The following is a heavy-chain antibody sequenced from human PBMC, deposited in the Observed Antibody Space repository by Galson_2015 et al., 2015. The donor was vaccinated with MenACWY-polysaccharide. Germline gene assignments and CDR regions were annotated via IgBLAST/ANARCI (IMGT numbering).Heavy chain of an antibody. J-gene: IGHJ5*02. V-gene: IGHV1-2*06. Sequence: SVKVSCKASGYTFTDYEIHWVRQAPGQGLEWMGRINPNGGGTNYAQKFQGRVTMTTDTSTSTAHMELSRLRSDVTAVYYCAREGPLYSTGLLRAFYNGLDAWGQGTPVTVSS. CDR2: INPNGGGT. CDR3: AREGPLYSTGLLRAFYNGLDA. D-gene: IGHD6-25*01. CDR1: GYTFTDYE.